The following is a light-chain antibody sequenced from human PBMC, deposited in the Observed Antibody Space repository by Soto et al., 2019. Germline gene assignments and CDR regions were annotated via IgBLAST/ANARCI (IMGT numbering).Light chain of an antibody. J-gene: IGKJ1*01. Sequence: EIVLTQSPATLSLSPGERATLSCRASQSVSSYLAWYQQKPGQAPRLLIYDASNRATGIPARFSGSGSGTDFTLTISSLEPEDFAVYYCQQRSNWRTFGKGTKV. CDR1: QSVSSY. CDR3: QQRSNWRT. CDR2: DAS. V-gene: IGKV3-11*01.